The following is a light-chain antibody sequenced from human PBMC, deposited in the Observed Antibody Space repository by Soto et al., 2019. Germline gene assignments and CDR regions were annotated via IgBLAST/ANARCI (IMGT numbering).Light chain of an antibody. J-gene: IGLJ1*01. CDR3: CSYAGSRV. CDR1: SSDVGSYNL. V-gene: IGLV2-23*02. Sequence: QSVLAQPASVSGSPGQSITISCTGTSSDVGSYNLVSWYQQHPGKAPKLMIYEVSKRPSGVSNRFSGSKSGNTASLTISGLKAEDEADYYCCSYAGSRVFGTGTKVPV. CDR2: EVS.